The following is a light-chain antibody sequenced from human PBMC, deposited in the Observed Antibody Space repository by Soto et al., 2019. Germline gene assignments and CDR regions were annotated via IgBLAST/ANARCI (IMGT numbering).Light chain of an antibody. Sequence: EIVLTQSPATLSLSPGERATLSCRASQSVSSYLAWYQQKPGQAPRLLIYDASNRATGIPARFSGSGSGTDFTLTIIILEPEDFAVYYYQQRSNWPPLTFGGGTKVEIK. CDR2: DAS. CDR1: QSVSSY. V-gene: IGKV3-11*01. J-gene: IGKJ4*01. CDR3: QQRSNWPPLT.